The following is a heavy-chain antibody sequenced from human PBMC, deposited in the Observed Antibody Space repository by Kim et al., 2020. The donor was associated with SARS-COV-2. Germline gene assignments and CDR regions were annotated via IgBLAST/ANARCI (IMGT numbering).Heavy chain of an antibody. CDR1: GYSISSGYY. Sequence: SETLSLTCTVSGYSISSGYYWGWIRQPPGKGLEWIGSIYHSGSTYYNPSLKSRVTISVDTSKNQFSLKLSSVTAADTAVYYCASDRSGIAPCDAFDIWGQGTMVTVSS. D-gene: IGHD6-13*01. V-gene: IGHV4-38-2*02. J-gene: IGHJ3*02. CDR2: IYHSGST. CDR3: ASDRSGIAPCDAFDI.